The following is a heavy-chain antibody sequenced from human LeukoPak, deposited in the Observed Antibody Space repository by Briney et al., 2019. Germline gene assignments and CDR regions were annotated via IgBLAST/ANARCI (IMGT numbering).Heavy chain of an antibody. CDR3: ATDLYCGGDCYSAFDI. Sequence: GASVKVSCKVSGYTLTELSMHWVRQAPGKGLEWMGGFDPEDGETIYAQKFQGRVTMTEATSTDTAYMELSSLRSEDTAVYYCATDLYCGGDCYSAFDIWGQGTMVTVSS. J-gene: IGHJ3*02. CDR1: GYTLTELS. V-gene: IGHV1-24*01. CDR2: FDPEDGET. D-gene: IGHD2-21*01.